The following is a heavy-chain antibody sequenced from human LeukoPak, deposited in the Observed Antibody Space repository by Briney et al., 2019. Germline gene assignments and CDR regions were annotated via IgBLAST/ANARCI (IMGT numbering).Heavy chain of an antibody. CDR3: GLSPQLDY. V-gene: IGHV3-21*01. CDR2: ISSSSSYI. Sequence: GGSLRLSCAASGFTFSSYSMNWVREAPGKGLEWVSSISSSSSYIYHADSVKGRFTISRDNAKNSLYLQMNSLRAEDTAVYYCGLSPQLDYWGQGTLVTVSS. CDR1: GFTFSSYS. D-gene: IGHD3-16*02. J-gene: IGHJ4*02.